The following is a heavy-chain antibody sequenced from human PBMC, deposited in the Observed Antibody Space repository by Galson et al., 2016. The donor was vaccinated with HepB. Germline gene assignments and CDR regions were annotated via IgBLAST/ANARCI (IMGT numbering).Heavy chain of an antibody. CDR2: IKQDGTEK. D-gene: IGHD3-9*01. J-gene: IGHJ6*04. CDR3: ARDWVYDIMTGYHALEGMDV. V-gene: IGHV3-7*01. Sequence: SLRLSCAASGFTFSSYWMSWVRQAPGKGLEWVANIKQDGTEKYYVDSVKGRFTISRDNAKNSLYLQMNSVRAEDTAVYYCARDWVYDIMTGYHALEGMDVWGKGTTVTVSS. CDR1: GFTFSSYW.